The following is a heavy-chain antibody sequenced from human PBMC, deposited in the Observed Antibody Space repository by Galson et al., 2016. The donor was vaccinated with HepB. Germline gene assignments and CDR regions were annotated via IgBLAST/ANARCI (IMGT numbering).Heavy chain of an antibody. CDR1: GGTFSRFA. V-gene: IGHV1-69*13. J-gene: IGHJ6*02. CDR2: MIPMLATA. Sequence: SVKVSCKASGGTFSRFAIRWVRQAPGQGLEWMGGMIPMLATAHYAQRFQGRVTVSADESTSTAYIELSSLRSDDTAVYYCARSSWGKYETGYYHYALEVWGQGTTVTVSS. D-gene: IGHD3-16*01. CDR3: ARSSWGKYETGYYHYALEV.